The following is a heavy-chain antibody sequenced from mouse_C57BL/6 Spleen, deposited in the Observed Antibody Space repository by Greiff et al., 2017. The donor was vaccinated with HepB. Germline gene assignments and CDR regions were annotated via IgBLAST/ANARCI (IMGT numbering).Heavy chain of an antibody. V-gene: IGHV5-6*01. D-gene: IGHD4-1*01. J-gene: IGHJ3*01. CDR1: GFTFSSYG. Sequence: EVHLVESGGDLVKPGGSLKLSCAASGFTFSSYGMSWVRQTPDKRLEWVATISSGGSYTYYPDSVKGRFTISRDNAKNTLYLQMSSLKSEDTAMYYCARTKVGREGAWFAYWGQGTLVTVSA. CDR2: ISSGGSYT. CDR3: ARTKVGREGAWFAY.